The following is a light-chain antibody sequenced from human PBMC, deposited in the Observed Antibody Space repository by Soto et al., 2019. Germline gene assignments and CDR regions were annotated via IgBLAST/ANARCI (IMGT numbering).Light chain of an antibody. CDR2: GAS. J-gene: IGKJ1*01. CDR3: QQYNNWPPWT. Sequence: EIVMTQSPATLSVSPGERVTLSCRASQSVSNNLAWYQQKPGQAPWLLIYGASTRATGIPARFSGSGSGTEFTLTISSLQSEDFAFYYCQQYNNWPPWTFGQGTKVEIK. V-gene: IGKV3-15*01. CDR1: QSVSNN.